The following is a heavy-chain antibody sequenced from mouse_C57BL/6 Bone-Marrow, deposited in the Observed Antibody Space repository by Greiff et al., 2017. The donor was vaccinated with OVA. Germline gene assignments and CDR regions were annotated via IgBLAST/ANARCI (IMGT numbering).Heavy chain of an antibody. D-gene: IGHD2-2*01. J-gene: IGHJ2*01. CDR1: GFTFSDYG. Sequence: EVKLVESGGGLVKPGGSLKLSCAASGFTFSDYGMHWVRQAPEKGLEWVAYISSGSSTIYYADTVKGRFTISRDNAKNTLFLQMTSLRSEDTAMYYCARFLGWRGFDYWGQGTTLTVPS. CDR3: ARFLGWRGFDY. CDR2: ISSGSSTI. V-gene: IGHV5-17*01.